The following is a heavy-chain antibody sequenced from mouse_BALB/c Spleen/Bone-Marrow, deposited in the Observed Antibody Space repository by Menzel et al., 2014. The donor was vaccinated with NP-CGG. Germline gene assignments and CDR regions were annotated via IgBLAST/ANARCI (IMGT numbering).Heavy chain of an antibody. D-gene: IGHD1-1*01. Sequence: VQLQQSGAELMKPGASVKLSCTASGFNIKDTYMYWVKQRPEQGLEWIGRIDPANGNTKYDPKFQGKATITADTSSNTAYLQLSSLTSEDTAVYYCARYRYYGSSYAMDYWGQGTSVTVSS. V-gene: IGHV14-3*02. CDR1: GFNIKDTY. CDR3: ARYRYYGSSYAMDY. CDR2: IDPANGNT. J-gene: IGHJ4*01.